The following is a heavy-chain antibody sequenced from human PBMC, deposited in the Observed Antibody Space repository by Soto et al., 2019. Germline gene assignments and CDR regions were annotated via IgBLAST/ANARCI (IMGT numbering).Heavy chain of an antibody. Sequence: QVQLVQSGAEVRKPGSSVKVSCKASGGTFSSYPISWVRQAPGQGLEWMGGIIPIFGTTNYAQKFQGRVTIIAGESTSTVYMELSSLRSEDTAVYYCARDLRRQLGGYYGMDVWGQGTTVTVSS. J-gene: IGHJ6*02. CDR3: ARDLRRQLGGYYGMDV. CDR2: IIPIFGTT. V-gene: IGHV1-69*01. D-gene: IGHD6-13*01. CDR1: GGTFSSYP.